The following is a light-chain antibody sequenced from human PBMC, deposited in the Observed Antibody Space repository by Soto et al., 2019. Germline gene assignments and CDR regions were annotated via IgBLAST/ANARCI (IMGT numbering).Light chain of an antibody. CDR3: QQYNNWPRT. V-gene: IGKV3-15*01. J-gene: IGKJ1*01. Sequence: IVMTQSASTLSVSTGERATLSCRASQSVSSNLAWYQQKPGQAPRLLIYGASTRATGIPARFSGSGSGTEFTLTISSLQSEDFAVYYCQQYNNWPRTFAQGTKVDIK. CDR2: GAS. CDR1: QSVSSN.